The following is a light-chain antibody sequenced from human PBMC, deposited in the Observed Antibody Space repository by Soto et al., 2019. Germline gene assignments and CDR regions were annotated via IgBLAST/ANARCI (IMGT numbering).Light chain of an antibody. J-gene: IGKJ5*01. CDR3: QQRSYPIT. Sequence: IVLTQPPGTLSLSPAERATLPCRASQSLSNNYLAWYQQKPGQAPRLPIDDASHRATGIPVRFSGSRSESYFTLTISSLEPEDFAVYYCQQRSYPITFGQGTRLEI. CDR2: DAS. V-gene: IGKV3D-20*02. CDR1: QSLSNNY.